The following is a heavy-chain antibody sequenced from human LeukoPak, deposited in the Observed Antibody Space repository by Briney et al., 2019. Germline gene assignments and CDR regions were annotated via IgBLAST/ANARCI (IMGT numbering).Heavy chain of an antibody. D-gene: IGHD6-13*01. CDR2: ISGSGDST. J-gene: IGHJ3*02. V-gene: IGHV3-23*01. Sequence: GGSLRLSCAASGFTFSSFGMSWVRQAPGKGLEWVSGISGSGDSTYYADSVKGRFTISRDNSKNTLYLQMNSLRAEDTAVYYCAKDLASSSWYFDAFDIWGQGTMVTVSS. CDR1: GFTFSSFG. CDR3: AKDLASSSWYFDAFDI.